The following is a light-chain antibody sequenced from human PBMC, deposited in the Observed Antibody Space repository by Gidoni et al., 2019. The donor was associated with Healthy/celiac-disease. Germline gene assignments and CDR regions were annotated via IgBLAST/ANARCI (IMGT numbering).Light chain of an antibody. CDR2: AAS. V-gene: IGKV1-39*01. Sequence: DIQMTQSPSSLSASVGDRVTSTCRASQSISSYLNWYQQKPGKAPKLLIYAASSLQSGVPSRFSGSGSGTDFTLTISSLQPEDFATYYCQQSYSTLTFXGXTKVEIK. CDR3: QQSYSTLT. J-gene: IGKJ4*01. CDR1: QSISSY.